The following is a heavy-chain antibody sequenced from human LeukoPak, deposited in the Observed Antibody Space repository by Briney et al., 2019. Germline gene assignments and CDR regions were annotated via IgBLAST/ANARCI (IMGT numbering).Heavy chain of an antibody. V-gene: IGHV1-58*02. J-gene: IGHJ4*02. CDR1: GFTFTRSA. D-gene: IGHD3-10*01. Sequence: GASVKVSCKASGFTFTRSAMQWVRQARGQRLEWIGWIVVGSGNTKYAQKFQERVTITRDMSTGTAYMELSSLRSEDTAVYYCARDLIVPDAMTGSGSYSTDYWGQGTLATVSS. CDR3: ARDLIVPDAMTGSGSYSTDY. CDR2: IVVGSGNT.